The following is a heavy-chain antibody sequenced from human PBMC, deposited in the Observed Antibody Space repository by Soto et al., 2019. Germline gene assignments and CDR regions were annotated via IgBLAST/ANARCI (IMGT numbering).Heavy chain of an antibody. V-gene: IGHV3-48*02. D-gene: IGHD1-1*01. CDR3: ARGNTWTGDI. CDR2: ISGRSNTI. Sequence: EVQLVESGGGLVQPGGSLRLSCVASGFTFSTYSMKWVRQAPGKGLEWLSYISGRSNTIYYADSLKGRFTISRDNANNLLYLQMNSLRDEDTAVYYCARGNTWTGDIWGQGTTVTVSS. J-gene: IGHJ3*02. CDR1: GFTFSTYS.